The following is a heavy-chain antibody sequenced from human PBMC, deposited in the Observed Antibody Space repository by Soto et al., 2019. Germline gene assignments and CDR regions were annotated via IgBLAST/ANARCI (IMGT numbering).Heavy chain of an antibody. CDR1: GGSISGSYYY. D-gene: IGHD3-3*01. CDR3: ARGLRITIFGVVIITPWFDP. J-gene: IGHJ5*02. Sequence: PXETLSLTCAVSGGSISGSYYYWGWLRQSPGKGPEWIGSVFYTGFTSYNPSLESRVSVSVDTSKNQFSLKLSSVTAADTAVYYCARGLRITIFGVVIITPWFDPWGQGTLVTVSS. V-gene: IGHV4-39*01. CDR2: VFYTGFT.